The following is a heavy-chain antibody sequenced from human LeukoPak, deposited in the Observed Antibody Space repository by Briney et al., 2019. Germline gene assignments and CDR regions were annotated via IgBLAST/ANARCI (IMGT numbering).Heavy chain of an antibody. CDR1: GGSISSYY. D-gene: IGHD2-15*01. V-gene: IGHV4-59*08. CDR2: IYYSGST. CDR3: AREGYCSGGSCYDY. J-gene: IGHJ4*02. Sequence: SETLSLTCTVPGGSISSYYWSWIRQPPGKGLEWIGYIYYSGSTNYNPSLKGRVTISVDTSKNQFSLKLSSVTAADTAVYYCAREGYCSGGSCYDYWGQGTLVTVSS.